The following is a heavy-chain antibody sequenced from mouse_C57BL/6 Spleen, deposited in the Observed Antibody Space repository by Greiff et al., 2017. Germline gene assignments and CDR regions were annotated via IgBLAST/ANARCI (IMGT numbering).Heavy chain of an antibody. CDR2: IDPSDSYT. V-gene: IGHV1-69*01. CDR1: GYTFTSYW. Sequence: QVQLQQPGAELVMPGASVKLSCKASGYTFTSYWMHWVKQRPGQGLAWIGEIDPSDSYTNYNQKFKGKSTLTVDTSSSTAYMQLSSLTSEDSAVYYCARGLRLRSDYFDYGGQGTTLTVSS. CDR3: ARGLRLRSDYFDY. J-gene: IGHJ2*01. D-gene: IGHD3-2*02.